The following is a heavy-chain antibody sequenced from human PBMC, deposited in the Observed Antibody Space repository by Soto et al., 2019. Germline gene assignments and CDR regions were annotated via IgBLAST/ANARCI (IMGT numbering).Heavy chain of an antibody. CDR2: IWYDGSNK. V-gene: IGHV3-33*01. CDR3: ARDRGDYLVLGWFDP. CDR1: GFTFSSYG. J-gene: IGHJ5*02. Sequence: GGSLRLSCAASGFTFSSYGMHWVRQAPGKGLEWVAVIWYDGSNKYYADSVKGRFTISRDNSKNTLYLQMNSLRAEDTAVYYCARDRGDYLVLGWFDPWGQGTLVTVSS. D-gene: IGHD4-17*01.